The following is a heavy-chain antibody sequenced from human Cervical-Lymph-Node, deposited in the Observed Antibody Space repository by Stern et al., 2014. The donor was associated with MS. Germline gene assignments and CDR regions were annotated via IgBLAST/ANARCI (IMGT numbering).Heavy chain of an antibody. D-gene: IGHD2/OR15-2a*01. CDR1: GYSFSNYW. CDR3: ARQGDLSDGMNV. Sequence: EVQLVESGAEVKKPGESLKISCKASGYSFSNYWIDWVRQMPGKGLEWMGIIYPEDSDTKYSPSFQGQVSISVDKSTNTACLQWSSLKATDTAIYYCARQGDLSDGMNVWGQGTTVTVSS. J-gene: IGHJ6*02. CDR2: IYPEDSDT. V-gene: IGHV5-51*01.